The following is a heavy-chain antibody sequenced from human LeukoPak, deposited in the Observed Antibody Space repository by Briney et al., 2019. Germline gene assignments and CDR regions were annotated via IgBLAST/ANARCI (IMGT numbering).Heavy chain of an antibody. CDR1: GFTFSSYW. CDR3: ATTGVLRDIP. Sequence: GGSLRLSCAASGFTFSSYWMSWVRQAPGKGLEWVANINQDGSVKYYMDSVKGGFTISRDNAKKSAYLQNHSLKAEDTAVYYCATTGVLRDIPWGQGTLVTVSS. CDR2: INQDGSVK. J-gene: IGHJ5*02. D-gene: IGHD3-3*01. V-gene: IGHV3-7*03.